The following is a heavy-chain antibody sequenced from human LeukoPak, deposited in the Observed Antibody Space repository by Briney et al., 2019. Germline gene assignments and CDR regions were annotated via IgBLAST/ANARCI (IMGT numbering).Heavy chain of an antibody. CDR3: ARQSGDLGSGSYSNFDY. V-gene: IGHV4-61*05. Sequence: SETLSLTCTVSGGSISSSSYYWGWIRQPPGKGLEWIGYIDYSGSTNYNPSLRGRVTMSVDTSKNQFSLKLSSVTAADTAVYYCARQSGDLGSGSYSNFDYWGQGILVTVSS. J-gene: IGHJ4*02. CDR1: GGSISSSSYY. D-gene: IGHD3-10*01. CDR2: IDYSGST.